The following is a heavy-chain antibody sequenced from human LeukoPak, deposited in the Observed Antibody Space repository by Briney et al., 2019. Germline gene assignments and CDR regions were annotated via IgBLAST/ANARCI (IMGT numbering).Heavy chain of an antibody. V-gene: IGHV3-23*01. Sequence: PGGSLRLSCAASGFTFSSYAMSWVRQAPGKGLEWVSAISGSGGSTYYADSVKGRFTISRDNSKNTLYLQMNSLRAEDTAVYYCAKLKGRYYDSQRVYYFDYWGQGTLVTVSS. J-gene: IGHJ4*02. CDR3: AKLKGRYYDSQRVYYFDY. CDR1: GFTFSSYA. CDR2: ISGSGGST. D-gene: IGHD3-22*01.